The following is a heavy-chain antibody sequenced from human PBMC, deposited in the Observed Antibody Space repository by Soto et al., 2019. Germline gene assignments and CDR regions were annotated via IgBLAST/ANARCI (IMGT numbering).Heavy chain of an antibody. CDR2: IYYSGST. CDR3: ARAYGGNCFAS. CDR1: GGSISSYY. J-gene: IGHJ5*01. V-gene: IGHV4-59*01. D-gene: IGHD4-17*01. Sequence: SETLSLTCTVSGGSISSYYWSWIRQPPGKGLEWIGYIYYSGSTNYNPSLKSRVTISVDTSKNQFSLKLSSVTAADTAVYYCARAYGGNCFASGGQGTLVT.